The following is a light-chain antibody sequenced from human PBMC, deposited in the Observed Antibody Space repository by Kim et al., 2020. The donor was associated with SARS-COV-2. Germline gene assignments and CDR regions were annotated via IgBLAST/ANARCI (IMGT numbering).Light chain of an antibody. CDR3: QQYNNWARG. J-gene: IGKJ4*01. V-gene: IGKV3-15*01. CDR2: GAS. Sequence: EIVMTQSPATLSVSPGERATLSCRASQSVSSNLAWYQQKPGQAPRLLIYGASTRATGIPARFSGSGSGTEFTLTISSLQSEDFAVYYCQQYNNWARGFGAGTKVDIK. CDR1: QSVSSN.